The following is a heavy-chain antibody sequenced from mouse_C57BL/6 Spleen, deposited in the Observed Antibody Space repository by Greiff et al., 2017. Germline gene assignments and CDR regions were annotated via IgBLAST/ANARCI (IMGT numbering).Heavy chain of an antibody. D-gene: IGHD1-1*01. V-gene: IGHV1-15*01. J-gene: IGHJ4*01. CDR2: IDPETGGT. Sequence: VQLQQSGAELVRPGASVTLSCKASGYTFTDYEMHWVKQTPVHGLEWIGAIDPETGGTASNQKFKGKAILTADKSSSTAYMELRSLTSEDSAVYYCTRSYYGSRNYAMDYWGQGTSVTVSS. CDR3: TRSYYGSRNYAMDY. CDR1: GYTFTDYE.